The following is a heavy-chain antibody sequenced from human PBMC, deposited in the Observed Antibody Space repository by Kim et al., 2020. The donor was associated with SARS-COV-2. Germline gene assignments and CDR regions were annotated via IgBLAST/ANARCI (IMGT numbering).Heavy chain of an antibody. D-gene: IGHD3-16*02. J-gene: IGHJ4*02. CDR3: ARALRLGELSRGY. Sequence: AQKFQGRVTITADESTSTAYMELSSLRSEDTAVYYCARALRLGELSRGYWGQGTLVTVSS. V-gene: IGHV1-69*01.